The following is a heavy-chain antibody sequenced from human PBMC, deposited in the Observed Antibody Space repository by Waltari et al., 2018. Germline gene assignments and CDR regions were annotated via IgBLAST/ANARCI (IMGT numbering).Heavy chain of an antibody. CDR2: ISYDGSNK. J-gene: IGHJ6*02. CDR3: ARDLNMVTPYYGMDV. CDR1: GFTFSSYA. V-gene: IGHV3-30-3*01. D-gene: IGHD5-18*01. Sequence: QVQLVESGGGVVQPGRSLRLSCAASGFTFSSYAMHWVRQAPGKGLEWVAVISYDGSNKYYADSVKGQFTISRDNSKNTLYLQMNSLRAEDTAVYYCARDLNMVTPYYGMDVWGQGTTVTVSS.